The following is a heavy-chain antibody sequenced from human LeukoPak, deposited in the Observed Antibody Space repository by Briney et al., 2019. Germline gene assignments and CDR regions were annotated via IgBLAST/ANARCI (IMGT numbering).Heavy chain of an antibody. Sequence: SETLSLTCTVSGGSISSSSYYWGWIRQPPGKGLEWIGSIYYSGSTYYNPSLKSRVTISVDTSKNQFSLKLSSVTAADTAVYYRARGAAAAGPTLNYYYYGMDVWGQGTTVAVSS. J-gene: IGHJ6*02. CDR1: GGSISSSSYY. CDR2: IYYSGST. D-gene: IGHD6-13*01. V-gene: IGHV4-39*07. CDR3: ARGAAAAGPTLNYYYYGMDV.